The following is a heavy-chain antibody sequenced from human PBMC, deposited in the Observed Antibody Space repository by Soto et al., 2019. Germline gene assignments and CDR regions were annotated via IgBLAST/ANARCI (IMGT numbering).Heavy chain of an antibody. D-gene: IGHD2-2*01. CDR3: ARGYCTTTICDPWFDP. J-gene: IGHJ5*02. CDR1: GYSFTSYW. Sequence: GESLKISCTGVGYSFTSYWIGWVRQMPGKGLEWMGIIYPGDSDTRYSPSFQGQVTISADQSITTAYLQWSSLKASDTAMYYCARGYCTTTICDPWFDPWGQGTQVTVSS. V-gene: IGHV5-51*01. CDR2: IYPGDSDT.